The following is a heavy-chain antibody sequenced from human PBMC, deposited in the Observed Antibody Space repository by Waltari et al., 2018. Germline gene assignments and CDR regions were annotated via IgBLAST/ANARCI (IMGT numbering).Heavy chain of an antibody. CDR3: ARGSGTSCHPFDH. CDR2: VYVSGSV. Sequence: QVQLQESGPGLVNPSETLSLTCTVSGDFSSNFYWSWIRQPAGRGLEWIGRVYVSGSVNYNPSLKSRVTMSLDTSKNQFSLKVQSMTAADTAVYFCARGSGTSCHPFDHWGQGILVSVSS. J-gene: IGHJ4*02. D-gene: IGHD3-10*01. CDR1: GDFSSNFY. V-gene: IGHV4-4*07.